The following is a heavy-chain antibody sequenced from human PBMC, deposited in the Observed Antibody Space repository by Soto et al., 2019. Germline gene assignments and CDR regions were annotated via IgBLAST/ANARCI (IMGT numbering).Heavy chain of an antibody. CDR1: GFVVSSNS. J-gene: IGHJ4*02. CDR2: ICSGGST. V-gene: IGHV3-53*01. Sequence: PGGSLRLSCAASGFVVSSNSMSWVRQAPGKGLEWVSIICSGGSTYYADSVRGRFTISRDNSKNTLYLQMNSLRAEDTAVYYCANTYYYDSSGYYPLSYWGQGTLVTVSS. CDR3: ANTYYYDSSGYYPLSY. D-gene: IGHD3-22*01.